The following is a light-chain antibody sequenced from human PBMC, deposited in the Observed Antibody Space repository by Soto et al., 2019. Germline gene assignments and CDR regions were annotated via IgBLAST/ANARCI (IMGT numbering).Light chain of an antibody. J-gene: IGKJ5*01. CDR3: QQTYSTLSIT. CDR2: AAS. CDR1: ESIARH. Sequence: DIQMTQSPSSLSASVGDRVTITCRASESIARHLNWYQQKPGKAPKLLIYAASSLQNGVPSRFRGGGSGTDFTLTINNLQPKDFAAYYCQQTYSTLSITFGQGTRLQIK. V-gene: IGKV1-39*01.